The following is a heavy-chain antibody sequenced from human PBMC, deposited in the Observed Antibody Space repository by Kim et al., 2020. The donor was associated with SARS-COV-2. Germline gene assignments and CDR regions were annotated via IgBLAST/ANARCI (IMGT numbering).Heavy chain of an antibody. CDR2: ITSDGSDK. Sequence: GGSLRLSCTASGFTFSNYAMHWVRQAPGKGLEWVSSITSDGSDKYYADSVQGRFTISRDNSKNTVYLQINTLRSDDTAVYYCARVFSDAFSWGSYRHWRQETLVPVPS. D-gene: IGHD3-16*01. CDR3: ARVFSDAFSWGSYRH. V-gene: IGHV3-30*04. J-gene: IGHJ4*02. CDR1: GFTFSNYA.